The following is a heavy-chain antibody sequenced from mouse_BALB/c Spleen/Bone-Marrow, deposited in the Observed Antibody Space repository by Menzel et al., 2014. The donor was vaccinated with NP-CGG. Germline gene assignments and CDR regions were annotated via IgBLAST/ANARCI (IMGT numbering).Heavy chain of an antibody. J-gene: IGHJ3*01. CDR3: SRLSYYGRFAY. D-gene: IGHD1-1*01. CDR1: GFDFSRYW. Sequence: DVQLQESGGGLVQPGGSLKLSCAASGFDFSRYWMSWVRQAPGKGLEWIGEINPDSSTINYTPSLKDKFIISRDNAKNTLYLQMSKVRSEDTALYYCSRLSYYGRFAYGGRGTLVTGSA. V-gene: IGHV4-1*02. CDR2: INPDSSTI.